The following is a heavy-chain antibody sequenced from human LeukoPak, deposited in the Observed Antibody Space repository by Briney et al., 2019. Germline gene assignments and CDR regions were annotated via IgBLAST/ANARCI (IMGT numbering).Heavy chain of an antibody. V-gene: IGHV3-7*01. CDR1: GFTFSDYW. CDR3: AGLRLSGDCAEY. CDR2: IKKDGSEK. Sequence: GGSLRLSCTGSGFTFSDYWMSWVRQAPGKGLEWVAKIKKDGSEKYYVESVDGRFTISRDNAKNSMYLQMSSLRVEDTAVYHCAGLRLSGDCAEYWGQGNLVTVSS. D-gene: IGHD2-21*02. J-gene: IGHJ4*02.